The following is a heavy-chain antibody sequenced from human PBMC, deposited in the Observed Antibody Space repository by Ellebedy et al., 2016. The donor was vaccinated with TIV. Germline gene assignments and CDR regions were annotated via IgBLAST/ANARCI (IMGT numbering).Heavy chain of an antibody. CDR3: AGRLSFDY. CDR1: GFTFSNAW. J-gene: IGHJ4*02. D-gene: IGHD2/OR15-2a*01. CDR2: ISYDGSNK. Sequence: GGSLRLSCAASGFTFSNAWVSWVRQAPGKGLEWVAVISYDGSNKYYADSVKGRFTISRDNSKNTLYLQMNSLRAEDTAVYYWAGRLSFDYWGQGTLVTVSS. V-gene: IGHV3-30*01.